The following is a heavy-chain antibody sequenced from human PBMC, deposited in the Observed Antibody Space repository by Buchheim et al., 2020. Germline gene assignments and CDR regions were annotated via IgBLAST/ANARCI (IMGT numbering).Heavy chain of an antibody. CDR2: IAGGGSTI. CDR3: VGGGLYYFDY. V-gene: IGHV3-48*03. CDR1: GFDFDVFD. J-gene: IGHJ4*02. D-gene: IGHD3-10*01. Sequence: EVQLVESGGGLVQPGGSLRLSCAASGFDFDVFDMNWVRQAPGQGLEWISYIAGGGSTIYYADSVKGRFTISRDNAKKSLYLQMNSLRADDTAVYYCVGGGLYYFDYWGQG.